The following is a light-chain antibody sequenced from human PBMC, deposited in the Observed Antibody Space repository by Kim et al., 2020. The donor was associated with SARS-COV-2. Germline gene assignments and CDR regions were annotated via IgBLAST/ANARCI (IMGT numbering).Light chain of an antibody. V-gene: IGLV3-21*04. CDR1: NIGGKS. Sequence: SYELTQAPSVSVAPGETAGITCGGNNIGGKSVHWYQQKPGQAPVLVIYYDSDRPSGIPERFSGSNSGNTATLAISGVEAGDEADYYCQVWDSYNDHPVFGGGTQLTVL. CDR2: YDS. CDR3: QVWDSYNDHPV. J-gene: IGLJ3*02.